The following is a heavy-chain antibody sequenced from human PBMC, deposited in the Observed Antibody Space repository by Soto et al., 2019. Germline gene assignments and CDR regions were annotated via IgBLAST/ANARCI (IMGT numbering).Heavy chain of an antibody. J-gene: IGHJ4*02. CDR3: AHRGKGRAAGPFDY. D-gene: IGHD6-19*01. CDR1: GFSLSTSGVG. V-gene: IGHV2-5*01. CDR2: IYWSDDK. Sequence: QITLKESGPTLVKPTETVTLTCTFSGFSLSTSGVGVGWFRQPPGKALEWLALIYWSDDKRYSPSQKSRLTNTNDTSKNPEVLTMTNMDNVDTATYYCAHRGKGRAAGPFDYWGQGTLVTVSS.